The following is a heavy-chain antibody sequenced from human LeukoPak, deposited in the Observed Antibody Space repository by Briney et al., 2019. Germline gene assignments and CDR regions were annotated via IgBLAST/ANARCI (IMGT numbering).Heavy chain of an antibody. J-gene: IGHJ5*02. Sequence: SETLSLTCTVAGGSISSYYWNWVRQPQGNGLEWYGNISYSGSTSYNPTLKSRVTISVDTSKNQFSLKLSSVTAADTAVYYCASEARCSGDSCYSYWFGPWGQGTLVTVSS. CDR2: ISYSGST. CDR3: ASEARCSGDSCYSYWFGP. V-gene: IGHV4-59*01. CDR1: GGSISSYY. D-gene: IGHD2-15*01.